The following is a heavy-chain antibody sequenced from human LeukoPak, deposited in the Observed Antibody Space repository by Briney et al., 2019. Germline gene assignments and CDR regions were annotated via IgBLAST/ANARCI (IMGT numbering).Heavy chain of an antibody. J-gene: IGHJ4*02. V-gene: IGHV1-69*13. CDR2: IIPIFGTA. CDR3: AGDVSPRYSSSWYGAVL. Sequence: ASVKVSCKASGGTFSSYAISWVRQAPGQGLEWMGGIIPIFGTANYAQKFQGRVTITADESTSTAYMEPSSLRSEDTAVYYCAGDVSPRYSSSWYGAVLWGQGTLVTVSS. CDR1: GGTFSSYA. D-gene: IGHD6-13*01.